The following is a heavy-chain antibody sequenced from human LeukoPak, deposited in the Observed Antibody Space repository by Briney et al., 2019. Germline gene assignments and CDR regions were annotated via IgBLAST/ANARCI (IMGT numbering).Heavy chain of an antibody. D-gene: IGHD3-22*01. Sequence: SETLSLTCAVYGGSFSGYYWSWIRQPPGKGLEWIGEINHSGSTNYNPSLKSRVTISVDTSKNQFSLKLSSVTAADTAVYYCARGGPLYYYDSRGPPRYFQHWGQGTLVTVSS. CDR2: INHSGST. CDR1: GGSFSGYY. V-gene: IGHV4-34*01. CDR3: ARGGPLYYYDSRGPPRYFQH. J-gene: IGHJ1*01.